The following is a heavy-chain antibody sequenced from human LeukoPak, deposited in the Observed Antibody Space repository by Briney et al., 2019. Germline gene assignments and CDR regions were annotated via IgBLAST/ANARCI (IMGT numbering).Heavy chain of an antibody. Sequence: GASVNVSCKASGYPFTASYMQWARQAPGQGLEWMGRINPSNGDTDFQQKFQGRVTMTSDTSITTVCMELSRLTSDDSAVYYCARSWYGRDVWGQGTTVTVSS. J-gene: IGHJ6*02. CDR3: ARSWYGRDV. CDR1: GYPFTASY. V-gene: IGHV1-2*06. CDR2: INPSNGDT.